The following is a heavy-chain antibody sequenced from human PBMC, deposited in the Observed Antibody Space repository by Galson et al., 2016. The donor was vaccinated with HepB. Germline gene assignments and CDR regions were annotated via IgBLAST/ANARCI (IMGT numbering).Heavy chain of an antibody. CDR1: GFLVNSNY. J-gene: IGHJ4*02. V-gene: IGHV3-53*01. CDR3: ARGYTGGVPFW. Sequence: SLRLSCAVSGFLVNSNYMTWVRLAPGKGLEWVAIMYSGGSKQYAGSVKGRVTISRDTSSQTLFLEVSDLRAEDTGIYYYARGYTGGVPFWWGQGTLVTVSS. D-gene: IGHD2-8*02. CDR2: MYSGGSK.